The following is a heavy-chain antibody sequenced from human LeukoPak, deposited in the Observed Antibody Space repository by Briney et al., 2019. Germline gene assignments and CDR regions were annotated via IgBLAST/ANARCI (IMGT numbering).Heavy chain of an antibody. CDR3: AKGFSMVRGVSNINGYFDS. J-gene: IGHJ4*02. V-gene: IGHV3-43*02. D-gene: IGHD3-10*01. CDR1: GFPFDEYA. CDR2: ISGDGDST. Sequence: PGGSLRLSCAASGFPFDEYAMHWVRQAPGKGLEWVSLISGDGDSTYYAGSVKGRFTISRDNFKNSLYLQMNSLRNEDTALYYCAKGFSMVRGVSNINGYFDSWGQGTLVTVSS.